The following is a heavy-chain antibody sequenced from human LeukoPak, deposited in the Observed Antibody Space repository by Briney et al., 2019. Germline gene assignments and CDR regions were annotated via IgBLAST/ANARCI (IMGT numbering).Heavy chain of an antibody. CDR1: GYTFTSYD. CDR3: ARAVTVRRYFDWLLPSYYYYMDV. Sequence: ASVKVSCKASGYTFTSYDINWVRQATGQGLEWMGWMNPNSGNTGYAQKFQGRVTMTRNTSISTAYMELSSLRSEDTAVYYCARAVTVRRYFDWLLPSYYYYMDVWGKGTTVTVSS. J-gene: IGHJ6*03. D-gene: IGHD3-9*01. V-gene: IGHV1-8*01. CDR2: MNPNSGNT.